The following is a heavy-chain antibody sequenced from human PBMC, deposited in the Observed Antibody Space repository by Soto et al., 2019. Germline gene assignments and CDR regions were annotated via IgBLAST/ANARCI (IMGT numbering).Heavy chain of an antibody. Sequence: SSYDINWVRQATGQGLEWMGWMNPKSANTGYAQNFQGRVTMTRNTSISTAYMELSSLRSEDTAVYYCARSPSWETTVTPYYFDYWGQGTLVTVSS. CDR2: MNPKSANT. CDR3: ARSPSWETTVTPYYFDY. V-gene: IGHV1-8*02. CDR1: SSYD. D-gene: IGHD4-4*01. J-gene: IGHJ4*02.